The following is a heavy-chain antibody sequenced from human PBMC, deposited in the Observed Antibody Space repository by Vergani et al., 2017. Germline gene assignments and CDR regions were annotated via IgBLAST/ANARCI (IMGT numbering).Heavy chain of an antibody. CDR3: ARDWATVTGGVGPYGMDV. CDR2: IIPILGIA. CDR1: GGTFSSYA. Sequence: QVQLVQSGAEVKKPGSSVKVSCKASGGTFSSYAISWVRQAPGQGLEWLGRIIPILGIANYAQKFQGRVTITAGKSTSTAYMELSSLRSEDTAVYYWARDWATVTGGVGPYGMDVWGQGTTVTGSS. J-gene: IGHJ6*02. D-gene: IGHD4-17*01. V-gene: IGHV1-69*04.